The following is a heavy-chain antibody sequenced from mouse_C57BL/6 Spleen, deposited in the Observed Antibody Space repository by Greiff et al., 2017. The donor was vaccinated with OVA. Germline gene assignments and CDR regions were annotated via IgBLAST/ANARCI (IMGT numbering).Heavy chain of an antibody. CDR3: TYYGSSYRYYAMDY. J-gene: IGHJ4*01. V-gene: IGHV6-6*01. D-gene: IGHD1-1*01. Sequence: DVMLVESGGGLVQPGGSMKLSCAASGFTFSDAWMDWVRQSPEKGLEWVAEIRNKANNHATYYAESVKGRFTISRDDSKSSVYLQMNSLRAEDTGIYYCTYYGSSYRYYAMDYWGQGTSVTVSS. CDR1: GFTFSDAW. CDR2: IRNKANNHAT.